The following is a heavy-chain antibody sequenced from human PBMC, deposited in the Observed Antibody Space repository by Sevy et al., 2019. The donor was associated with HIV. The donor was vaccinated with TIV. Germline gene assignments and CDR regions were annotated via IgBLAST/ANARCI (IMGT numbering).Heavy chain of an antibody. V-gene: IGHV3-15*01. Sequence: GGSLRLSCAASGFTFSNAWMSWVRQAPGKGLEWVGRIKSKTDGGTTDYAAPVKGRFTISRDDSKNTLYPQMNSLKTEDTAVYYCTTVPQAYYDFWRYNYYYYGMDVWGQGTTVTVSS. CDR3: TTVPQAYYDFWRYNYYYYGMDV. CDR2: IKSKTDGGTT. CDR1: GFTFSNAW. D-gene: IGHD3-3*01. J-gene: IGHJ6*02.